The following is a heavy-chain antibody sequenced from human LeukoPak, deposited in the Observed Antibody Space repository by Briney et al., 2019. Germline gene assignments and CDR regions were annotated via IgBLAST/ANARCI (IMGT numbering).Heavy chain of an antibody. V-gene: IGHV3-21*01. D-gene: IGHD3-22*01. CDR1: GFTFSSYS. CDR2: ISSSSSYI. J-gene: IGHJ4*02. CDR3: ARDRSSGYYGSVDY. Sequence: GGSLRLSCAASGFTFSSYSMNWVRQAPGKGLEWVSSISSSSSYIYYADSVKGRFTISRDNAKNSLYLQMNSLRDEDTAVYYCARDRSSGYYGSVDYWGQGTLVTVSS.